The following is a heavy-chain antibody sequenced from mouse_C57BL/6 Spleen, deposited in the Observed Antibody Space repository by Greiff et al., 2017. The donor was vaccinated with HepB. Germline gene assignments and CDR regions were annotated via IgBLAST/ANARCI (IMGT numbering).Heavy chain of an antibody. CDR1: GYTFTSYW. Sequence: QVQLKQSGAELARPGASVKLSCKASGYTFTSYWMHWVKQRPGQGLEWIGVIDPSDSYTNYNQKFKGKATLTVDTSSSTAYMQLSSLTSEDSAVYYCARGTPEVAYWGQGTLVTVSA. CDR3: ARGTPEVAY. CDR2: IDPSDSYT. V-gene: IGHV1-59*01. J-gene: IGHJ3*01. D-gene: IGHD3-3*01.